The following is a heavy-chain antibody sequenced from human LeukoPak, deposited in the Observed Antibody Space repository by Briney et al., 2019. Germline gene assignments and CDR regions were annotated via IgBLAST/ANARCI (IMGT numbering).Heavy chain of an antibody. Sequence: SETLSLTCTVSGGSISSYYWSWIRQPPGKGLEGIGYIYYSGSTNYNPSLKSRVTISVDTSKNQFSLKLSSVTAADTAVYYCARVALYGYNYYYYYMDVWGKGTTVTVSS. CDR3: ARVALYGYNYYYYYMDV. V-gene: IGHV4-59*01. CDR2: IYYSGST. CDR1: GGSISSYY. D-gene: IGHD5-24*01. J-gene: IGHJ6*03.